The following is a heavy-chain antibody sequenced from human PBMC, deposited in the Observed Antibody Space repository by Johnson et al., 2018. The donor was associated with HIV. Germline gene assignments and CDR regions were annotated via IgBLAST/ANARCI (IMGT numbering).Heavy chain of an antibody. V-gene: IGHV3-74*02. Sequence: VQLVESGGGVVQPGRSLRLSCAASGFTFSNYWMHWVRQAPGKGLVWVSRINSDGTNTTYADSVKGRFTISRDNARNTLFLQMHSLRAEDTAVYYCASAYTANIWGQGTVVTVSS. D-gene: IGHD2-21*02. CDR1: GFTFSNYW. J-gene: IGHJ3*02. CDR3: ASAYTANI. CDR2: INSDGTNT.